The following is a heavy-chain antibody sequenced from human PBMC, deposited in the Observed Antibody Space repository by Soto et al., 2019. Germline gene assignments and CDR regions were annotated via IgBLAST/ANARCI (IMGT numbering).Heavy chain of an antibody. V-gene: IGHV3-48*03. CDR2: ISSSGSTI. Sequence: GGSLRLSCAASGFTFSSYEMNWVRQAPGKGLEWVSYISSSGSTIYYADSVKGRFTISRDNAKNSLYLQMNSLRAEDTAVYYCARVPGSSSSKNWFDPWGQGTLVTVSS. J-gene: IGHJ5*02. CDR1: GFTFSSYE. CDR3: ARVPGSSSSKNWFDP. D-gene: IGHD6-6*01.